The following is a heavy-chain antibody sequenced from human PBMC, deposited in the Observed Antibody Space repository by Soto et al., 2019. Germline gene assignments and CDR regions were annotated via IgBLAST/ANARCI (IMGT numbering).Heavy chain of an antibody. V-gene: IGHV4-30-4*01. CDR2: IFYSGDT. J-gene: IGHJ1*01. Sequence: VQLQGSGPGLVKPSQTLSLTCTVSGASGNTGDYYWSYIRQSPGKGLEWLGYIFYSGDTYYNPSLKSRATIALNTSRNQISLTLTSVTDADTAVYFCVGTGTTDDFWGQGTLVTVSS. CDR1: GASGNTGDYY. D-gene: IGHD1-7*01. CDR3: VGTGTTDDF.